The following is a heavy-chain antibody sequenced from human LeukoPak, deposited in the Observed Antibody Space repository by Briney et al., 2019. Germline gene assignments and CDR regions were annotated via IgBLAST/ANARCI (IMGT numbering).Heavy chain of an antibody. Sequence: ASVKVSCKASGYTFTGYSMHWVRQAPGQGLEWMGWINPHSGATNYAQKFQGRVTMTRDTSISTGYMQLTRLTSDDTAVYYCARAPNNWNDLIVAYWGQGTMDSVSS. V-gene: IGHV1-2*02. J-gene: IGHJ4*02. D-gene: IGHD1-1*01. CDR1: GYTFTGYS. CDR2: INPHSGAT. CDR3: ARAPNNWNDLIVAY.